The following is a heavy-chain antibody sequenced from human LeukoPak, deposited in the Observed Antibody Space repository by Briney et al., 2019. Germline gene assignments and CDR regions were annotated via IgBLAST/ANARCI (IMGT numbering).Heavy chain of an antibody. CDR1: GYSISSGYY. Sequence: SETLSLTCTVSGYSISSGYYWSWIRQPPGKGLEWIGSIYHSGSTYYNPSLKSRVTISVDTSKNQFSLKLSSVTAADTAVYYCASVFSELPDNWFDPWGQGTLVTVSS. CDR2: IYHSGST. CDR3: ASVFSELPDNWFDP. J-gene: IGHJ5*02. V-gene: IGHV4-38-2*02. D-gene: IGHD1-26*01.